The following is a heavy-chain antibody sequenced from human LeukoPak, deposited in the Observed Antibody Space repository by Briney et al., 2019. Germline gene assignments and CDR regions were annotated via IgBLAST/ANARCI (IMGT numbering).Heavy chain of an antibody. V-gene: IGHV4-39*01. CDR1: GGSISSSIYY. CDR3: ARICGGDCYYYYYYGMDV. J-gene: IGHJ6*02. Sequence: PSETLSLTCTVPGGSISSSIYYWGWIRQPPGKGLEWIGSIYYSGSTYYNPSLKSRVTISVDTSKNQFSLKLSSVTAADTAVYYCARICGGDCYYYYYYGMDVWGQGTTVTVSS. CDR2: IYYSGST. D-gene: IGHD2-21*02.